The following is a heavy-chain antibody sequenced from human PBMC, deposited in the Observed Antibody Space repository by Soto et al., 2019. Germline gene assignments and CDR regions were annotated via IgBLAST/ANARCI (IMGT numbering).Heavy chain of an antibody. J-gene: IGHJ6*02. D-gene: IGHD3-16*01. CDR1: GGTFSSYT. CDR2: IIPILGIA. V-gene: IGHV1-69*08. CDR3: ARDGLGTFGSYYGMDV. Sequence: QVQLVQSGAEVKKPGSSVKVFCKASGGTFSSYTISWVRQAPGQGLEWMGRIIPILGIANYAQKFQGRVTITADKSTSTAYMELSSLRSEDTAVYYCARDGLGTFGSYYGMDVWGQGTTVTVSS.